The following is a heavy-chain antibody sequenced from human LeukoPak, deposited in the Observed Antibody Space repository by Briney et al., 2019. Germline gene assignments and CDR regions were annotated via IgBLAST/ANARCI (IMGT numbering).Heavy chain of an antibody. CDR1: GYTFTSYA. V-gene: IGHV1-3*01. D-gene: IGHD2-2*01. CDR3: ARDRGYCSSTSCRRVWFDP. CDR2: INAGNGNT. J-gene: IGHJ5*02. Sequence: GASVKVSCKASGYTFTSYAMHWVRQAPGQRLEWMGWINAGNGNTKYSQKFQRRVTITRDTSASTAYMELSSLRSEDTAVYYCARDRGYCSSTSCRRVWFDPWGQGTLVTVSS.